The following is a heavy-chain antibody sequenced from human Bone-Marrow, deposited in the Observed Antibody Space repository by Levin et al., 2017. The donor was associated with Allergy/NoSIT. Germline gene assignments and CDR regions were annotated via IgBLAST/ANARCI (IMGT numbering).Heavy chain of an antibody. CDR3: ARSYDFWSGYWFDS. J-gene: IGHJ5*01. CDR1: GGSISSHDHY. Sequence: PSETLSLTCTVSGGSISSHDHYWCWIRQHPGKGLEWIGYIHHSGTTYYNPSLESHVTMSVDTSQNQFSLKLSSVTAADTAVYYCARSYDFWSGYWFDSWGQGTLVTVSS. D-gene: IGHD3-3*01. V-gene: IGHV4-31*01. CDR2: IHHSGTT.